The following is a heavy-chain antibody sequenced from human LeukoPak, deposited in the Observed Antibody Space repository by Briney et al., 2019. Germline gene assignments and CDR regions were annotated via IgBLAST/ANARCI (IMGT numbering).Heavy chain of an antibody. V-gene: IGHV1-2*02. CDR1: GYTFSGYY. CDR2: INPNNGGT. D-gene: IGHD6-13*01. CDR3: ASRRDSSTWNYFDY. Sequence: ASVNVSCKASGYTFSGYYIHWVRQAPGQGLEWMGWINPNNGGTNYAQKFQGRFTMTSDTSVSTVYMELSGLSSDDTAVFYCASRRDSSTWNYFDYWGQGTLVTVSS. J-gene: IGHJ4*02.